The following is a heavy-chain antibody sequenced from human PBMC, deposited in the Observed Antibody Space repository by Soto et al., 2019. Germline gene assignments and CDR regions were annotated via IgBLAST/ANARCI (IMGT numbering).Heavy chain of an antibody. D-gene: IGHD3-22*01. Sequence: GGSLRLSCAASGFTFSSYAMSWVRQAPGKGLEWVSAISGSGGSTYYADSVKGRFTISRDNSKNTLYLQMNSLRAEDTAVYYCAKDRGYYDSSGSNWFDPWGQGTLVTSPQ. CDR2: ISGSGGST. J-gene: IGHJ5*02. V-gene: IGHV3-23*01. CDR1: GFTFSSYA. CDR3: AKDRGYYDSSGSNWFDP.